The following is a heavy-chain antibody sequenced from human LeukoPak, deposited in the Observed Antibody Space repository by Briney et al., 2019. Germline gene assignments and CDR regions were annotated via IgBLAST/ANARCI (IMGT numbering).Heavy chain of an antibody. V-gene: IGHV4-59*01. Sequence: SETLSLTCTVPGDSIRSYYWNWIRQPPGKGLEWIGYICYSVSTNYNPSLKSRVTISIDTSKNQFSLKLSSVTAADTAVYYCARGEHYDILAGWAQLDYWGQGTLVTVSS. CDR2: ICYSVST. CDR1: GDSIRSYY. CDR3: ARGEHYDILAGWAQLDY. J-gene: IGHJ4*02. D-gene: IGHD3-9*01.